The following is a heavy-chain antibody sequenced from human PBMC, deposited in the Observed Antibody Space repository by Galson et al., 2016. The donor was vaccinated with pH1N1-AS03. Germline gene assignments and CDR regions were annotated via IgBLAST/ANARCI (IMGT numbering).Heavy chain of an antibody. CDR3: TALDF. CDR2: IDKDGSEK. V-gene: IGHV3-7*03. J-gene: IGHJ4*02. Sequence: SLRLSCAASGFMFSDFWMTWVRHAPGKGLEWVANIDKDGSEKYYVDSVKGRFTISRDYAKNSLYLQMNSLRSEDTALYYCTALDFWGQGTLVTVAS. CDR1: GFMFSDFW.